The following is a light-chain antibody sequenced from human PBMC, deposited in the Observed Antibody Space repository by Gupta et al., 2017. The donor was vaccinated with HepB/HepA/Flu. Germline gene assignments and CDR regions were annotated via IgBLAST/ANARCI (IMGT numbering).Light chain of an antibody. V-gene: IGLV1-44*01. Sequence: SVLTQPPSVSGTPGPRVTISCSGSISNIGTNNVNWYKQVPGMAPKLIISINDKRPAGGPDRFSGSKSGTSASLAISGLQAEEEADYYCGAWEDRRNGFYVFGTGTKVTV. CDR3: GAWEDRRNGFYV. CDR2: IND. J-gene: IGLJ1*01. CDR1: ISNIGTNN.